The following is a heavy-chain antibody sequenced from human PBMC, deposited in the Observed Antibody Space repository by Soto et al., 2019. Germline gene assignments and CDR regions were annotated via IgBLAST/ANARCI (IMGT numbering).Heavy chain of an antibody. Sequence: QVQLVESGGGLVQPGRSLRLSCAASGFTFSSYAMHWVRQAPGKGLEWVAVISYDGSNKYYADSVKGRFTISRDNSKNTLYLQMNSLRAEDTAVYYCARDQTVCLDYWGQGTLVTVPP. CDR3: ARDQTVCLDY. CDR2: ISYDGSNK. CDR1: GFTFSSYA. J-gene: IGHJ4*02. V-gene: IGHV3-30-3*01.